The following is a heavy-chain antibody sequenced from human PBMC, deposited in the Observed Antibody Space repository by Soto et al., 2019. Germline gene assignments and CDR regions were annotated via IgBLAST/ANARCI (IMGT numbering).Heavy chain of an antibody. CDR2: LYSSGST. Sequence: EVHLVESGGGLVQPGGSLRLSCAASGFTVSNNYMSWVRQAPGKRLEWVSSLYSSGSTYYADSVKGRFTVSRDISENTLYLQMNSLRVEDTAVYYCAREASGSGWWSQGSFESWGQGPLVTVSS. D-gene: IGHD6-19*01. J-gene: IGHJ4*02. CDR1: GFTVSNNY. V-gene: IGHV3-66*01. CDR3: AREASGSGWWSQGSFES.